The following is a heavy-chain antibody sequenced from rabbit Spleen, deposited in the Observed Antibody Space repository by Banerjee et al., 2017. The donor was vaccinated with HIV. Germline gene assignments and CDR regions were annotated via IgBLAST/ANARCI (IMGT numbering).Heavy chain of an antibody. CDR3: ARNGDGSNYAFKL. CDR2: IYSTIDYT. D-gene: IGHD8-1*01. V-gene: IGHV1S45*01. CDR1: GFAFNSVYD. Sequence: QEQLVESGGGLVQPEGSLTLTCTASGFAFNSVYDMCWVRQAPGKGLEWIGYIYSTIDYTYYATWAKGRFTISKTSSTTVTLQMTSLTVADTATYFCARNGDGSNYAFKLWGQGTLVTVS. J-gene: IGHJ4*01.